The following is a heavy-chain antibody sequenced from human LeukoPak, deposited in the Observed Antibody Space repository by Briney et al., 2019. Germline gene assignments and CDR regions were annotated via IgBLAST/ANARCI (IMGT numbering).Heavy chain of an antibody. J-gene: IGHJ3*02. CDR1: GFTFSSYG. CDR3: AKDRGTEGAFDI. Sequence: PGRSLRLSCAASGFTFSSYGMHWVRQAPGKGLEWVAVKWYDGSKKYYADSVKGRFTISRDNSKNTLYLLMNSLRAEDTAVYYCAKDRGTEGAFDIWGQGTMVTVSS. V-gene: IGHV3-33*06. CDR2: KWYDGSKK.